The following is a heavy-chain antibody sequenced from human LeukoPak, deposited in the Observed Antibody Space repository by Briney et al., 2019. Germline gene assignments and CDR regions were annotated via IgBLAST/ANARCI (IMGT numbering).Heavy chain of an antibody. CDR3: AGEPRGSDCRFDY. Sequence: GGSLRLSWAASGFTFSRYSMHWVRQAPGKGLEWVAVILHDGRNEHYADSVQGRFTISRDNSKDILYLHINSPRTEDTAVYYCAGEPRGSDCRFDYWGQGTLVTVSS. CDR2: ILHDGRNE. J-gene: IGHJ4*02. V-gene: IGHV3-30*04. D-gene: IGHD2-21*02. CDR1: GFTFSRYS.